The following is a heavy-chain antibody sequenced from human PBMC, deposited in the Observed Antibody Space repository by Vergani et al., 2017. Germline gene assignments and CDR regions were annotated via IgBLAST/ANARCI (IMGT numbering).Heavy chain of an antibody. Sequence: EVELEEFGGGLAQPGMSLRLSCADSGFKLDEYAMHWVRQAPGKGLEWVAGISWNSNSEDYADSVEGRFTISRDNAKNSVFLQMSSLTSEDTAVYYCAKSDKRGVAIIEYFFDHWGHGSLVTVSS. CDR3: AKSDKRGVAIIEYFFDH. CDR1: GFKLDEYA. CDR2: ISWNSNSE. J-gene: IGHJ4*01. D-gene: IGHD3-3*01. V-gene: IGHV3-9*01.